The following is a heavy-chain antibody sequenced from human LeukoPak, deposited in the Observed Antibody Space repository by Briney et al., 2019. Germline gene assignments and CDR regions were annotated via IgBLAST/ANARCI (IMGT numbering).Heavy chain of an antibody. CDR1: AYTSPNYG. V-gene: IGHV1-18*01. D-gene: IGHD2-2*01. CDR2: ISTYNGNT. CDR3: ALPAKGAFFYYYMEV. Sequence: ASVKVSCKASAYTSPNYGPTWVRQAPGRGLEWMGWISTYNGNTQYAQKFQGRVTMTTDTPTKTVYMELRNLRSNDTAVYYCALPAKGAFFYYYMEVWGKGTTVTVSS. J-gene: IGHJ6*03.